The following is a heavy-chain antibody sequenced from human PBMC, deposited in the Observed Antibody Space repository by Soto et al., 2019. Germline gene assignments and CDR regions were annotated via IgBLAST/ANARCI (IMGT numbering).Heavy chain of an antibody. D-gene: IGHD3-22*01. J-gene: IGHJ3*02. Sequence: SETLSLTCAVSGGSISSSNWWSWVRQPPGKGLEWIGEIYHSGSTNYNPSLKSRVTISVDKSKNQFPLKLSSVTAADTAVYYCARDRAWGYYYDSSGYYKDAFDIWGQGTMVTVSS. V-gene: IGHV4-4*02. CDR3: ARDRAWGYYYDSSGYYKDAFDI. CDR1: GGSISSSNW. CDR2: IYHSGST.